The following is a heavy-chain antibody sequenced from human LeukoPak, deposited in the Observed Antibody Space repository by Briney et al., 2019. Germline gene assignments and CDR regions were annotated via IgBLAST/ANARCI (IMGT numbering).Heavy chain of an antibody. Sequence: GGSLRLSCAASGFTFSSYSMNWVRQAPGKGLEWVSHITARGTAMFYADSVKGRFTISRDNAKNSLYLQMNSLRDEDTAVYYCASSGSYRFDYWGQGTLVTVSS. J-gene: IGHJ4*02. V-gene: IGHV3-48*02. CDR1: GFTFSSYS. CDR2: ITARGTAM. CDR3: ASSGSYRFDY. D-gene: IGHD1-26*01.